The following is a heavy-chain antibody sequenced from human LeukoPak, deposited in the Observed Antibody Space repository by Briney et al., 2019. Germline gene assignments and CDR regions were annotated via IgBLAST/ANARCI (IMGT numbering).Heavy chain of an antibody. CDR1: GFTFDDYA. CDR3: AKDIESYGYGGGFDY. D-gene: IGHD5-18*01. Sequence: GSLRLSCAASGFTFDDYAMHWVRQAPGKGLEWVSLISWDGGSTYYADSVKGRFTISRDNSKNSLYLQMNSLRAEDTVLYYCAKDIESYGYGGGFDYWGQGTLVTVSS. J-gene: IGHJ4*02. V-gene: IGHV3-43D*03. CDR2: ISWDGGST.